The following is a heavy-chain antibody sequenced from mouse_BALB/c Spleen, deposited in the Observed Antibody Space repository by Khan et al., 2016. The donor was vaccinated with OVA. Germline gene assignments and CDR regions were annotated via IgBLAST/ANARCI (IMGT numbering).Heavy chain of an antibody. CDR2: IWAGGST. Sequence: QVQLKESGPGLVAPSQSLSITCTVSGFSLRNYGVNWVRQPPGKGLEWLGIIWAGGSTNYNSALMSKLSIRKDNAKSQVFLKMNRLQSDYTAMYYCARETSYYGNYEAMDYWAQGTSVTVSS. J-gene: IGHJ4*01. V-gene: IGHV2-9*02. D-gene: IGHD2-10*01. CDR3: ARETSYYGNYEAMDY. CDR1: GFSLRNYG.